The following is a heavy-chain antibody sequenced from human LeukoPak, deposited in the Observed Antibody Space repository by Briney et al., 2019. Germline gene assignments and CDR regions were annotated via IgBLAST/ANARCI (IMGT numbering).Heavy chain of an antibody. J-gene: IGHJ4*02. Sequence: SETLSLTCAVYGGSFSGYYWSWIRQPPGKGLEWIGEINHSGSTNYNPSLKSRVTISLDTSKNQFSLKLSSVTAADTAVYYCAGSSKWYFFEFWGQGTRVTVSS. CDR1: GGSFSGYY. CDR3: AGSSKWYFFEF. V-gene: IGHV4-34*01. CDR2: INHSGST. D-gene: IGHD2-2*01.